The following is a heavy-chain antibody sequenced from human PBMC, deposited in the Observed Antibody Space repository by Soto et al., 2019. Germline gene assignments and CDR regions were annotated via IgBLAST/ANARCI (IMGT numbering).Heavy chain of an antibody. CDR1: GGSVSSGSYY. J-gene: IGHJ4*02. CDR3: ASYSSGWYAVSY. D-gene: IGHD6-19*01. Sequence: SETLSLTCTVSGGSVSSGSYYWSWIRQPPGKGLEWIGYIYYSGSTNYNPSLKSRVTISIDTSKNQFSLKLSSVTAADTAVYYCASYSSGWYAVSYWGPGTLVTVSS. V-gene: IGHV4-61*01. CDR2: IYYSGST.